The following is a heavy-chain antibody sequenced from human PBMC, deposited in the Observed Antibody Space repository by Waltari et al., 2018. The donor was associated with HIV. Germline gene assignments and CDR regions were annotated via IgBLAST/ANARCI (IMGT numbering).Heavy chain of an antibody. Sequence: EALLVQSGGGVVRPGGSLRPSCEGFTFWFSRYWMVWVRQGSGKGLEWVANRKQDVTKKNDADSVKCRFSVSRYNGKYAVFLEMSRLRVQDTAVYFCARGDQWGLFMDSYYGLDVWGRGTTVIVSS. J-gene: IGHJ6*02. V-gene: IGHV3-7*01. CDR2: RKQDVTKK. D-gene: IGHD1-26*01. CDR1: TFWFSRYW. CDR3: ARGDQWGLFMDSYYGLDV.